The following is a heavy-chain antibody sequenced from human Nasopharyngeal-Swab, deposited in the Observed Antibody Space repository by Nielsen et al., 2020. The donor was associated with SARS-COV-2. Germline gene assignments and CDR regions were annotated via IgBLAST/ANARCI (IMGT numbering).Heavy chain of an antibody. CDR1: GFTFSSYW. CDR3: ARDSDIPYSGYGMDV. Sequence: GESLKISCAASGFTFSSYWMTWVRQAPGKGLEWVANIKQDGSEKYYVDSVKGRFTISRDNVKNSLYLQMNSLRAEDTAVYYCARDSDIPYSGYGMDVWGQGTTVTVSS. D-gene: IGHD6-13*01. J-gene: IGHJ6*02. CDR2: IKQDGSEK. V-gene: IGHV3-7*01.